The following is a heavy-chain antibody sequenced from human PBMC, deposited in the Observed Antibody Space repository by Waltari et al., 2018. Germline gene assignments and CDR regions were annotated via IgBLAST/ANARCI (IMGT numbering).Heavy chain of an antibody. CDR2: ISYDGSNK. D-gene: IGHD3-10*01. CDR1: VFTFSSYA. CDR3: ARSRVRGVFDY. J-gene: IGHJ4*02. Sequence: QVQLVESGGGVVPPGRSQRLCGAAAVFTFSSYASHWLRQAPGKGLEWVAVISYDGSNKYYADSVKGRFTISRDNSKNTLYLQMNSLRAEDTAVYYCARSRVRGVFDYWGQGTLVTVSS. V-gene: IGHV3-30-3*01.